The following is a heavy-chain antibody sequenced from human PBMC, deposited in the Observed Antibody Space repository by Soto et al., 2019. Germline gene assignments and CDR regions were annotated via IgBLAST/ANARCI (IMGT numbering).Heavy chain of an antibody. CDR2: IYYSGST. CDR1: GGSVSSGSYY. CDR3: ARGSGYSSPPDV. D-gene: IGHD5-12*01. Sequence: SETLSLTCTVSGGSVSSGSYYWSWIRQPPGKGLEWIGYIYYSGSTNYNPSLKSRVTISVDTSKNQFSLKLSSVTAADTAVYYCARGSGYSSPPDVCGQGTTVTVSS. V-gene: IGHV4-61*01. J-gene: IGHJ6*02.